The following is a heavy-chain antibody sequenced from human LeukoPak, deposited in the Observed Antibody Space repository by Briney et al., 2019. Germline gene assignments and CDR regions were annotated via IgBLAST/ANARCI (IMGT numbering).Heavy chain of an antibody. Sequence: SQTLSLTCTVSGGSISSGSYYWSWIRQPAGKGLEWIGRIYTSGSTNYNPSLKSRVTISVDTSKNQFSLKLRTATAADTAVYYCARIEDVTRGYNHAYYFDYWGQGTLVTVSS. CDR2: IYTSGST. CDR1: GGSISSGSYY. CDR3: ARIEDVTRGYNHAYYFDY. D-gene: IGHD5-18*01. J-gene: IGHJ4*02. V-gene: IGHV4-61*02.